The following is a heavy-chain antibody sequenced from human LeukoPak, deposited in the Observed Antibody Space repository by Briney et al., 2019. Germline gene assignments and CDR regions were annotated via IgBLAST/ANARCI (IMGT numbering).Heavy chain of an antibody. CDR2: IYYTGSS. J-gene: IGHJ2*01. CDR3: ARVRDCCTHWYFDL. CDR1: GDSFSSRY. Sequence: SETLSLTCTVSGDSFSSRYWSWIRQPPGKGLEWIGYIYYTGSSNYNPSLKSRVTISVDTSKNQFSLKLSSVTAADTAVYYCARVRDCCTHWYFDLWGRVTQVTVSS. D-gene: IGHD2-21*02. V-gene: IGHV4-59*11.